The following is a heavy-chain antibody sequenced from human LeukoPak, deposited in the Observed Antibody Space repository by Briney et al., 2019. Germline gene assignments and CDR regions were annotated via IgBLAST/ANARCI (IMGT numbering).Heavy chain of an antibody. CDR1: GFTFSSYA. Sequence: GGSLRLSCAASGFTFSSYAMSWVRQAPGKGLEWVAVISYDGSNKYYADSVKGRFTISRDNSKNTLYLQMNSLRAEDTAVYYCARDFAHYYYGMDVWGQGTTVTVSS. CDR2: ISYDGSNK. V-gene: IGHV3-30-3*01. D-gene: IGHD3-3*01. CDR3: ARDFAHYYYGMDV. J-gene: IGHJ6*02.